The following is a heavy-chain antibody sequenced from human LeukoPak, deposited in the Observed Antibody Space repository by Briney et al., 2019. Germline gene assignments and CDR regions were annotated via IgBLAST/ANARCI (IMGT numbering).Heavy chain of an antibody. CDR2: IYTSGST. CDR3: AAFLLQQINVFDI. V-gene: IGHV4-61*09. CDR1: AASISSVSYY. D-gene: IGHD1-1*01. J-gene: IGHJ3*02. Sequence: SETLSLACTVAAASISSVSYYWGWLREPGGKALEWFGHIYTSGSTEYNPSLKSRVTVSVDTSKNQFSLKLSSVTAAVTAVYYCAAFLLQQINVFDIWGQGTLVTVSS.